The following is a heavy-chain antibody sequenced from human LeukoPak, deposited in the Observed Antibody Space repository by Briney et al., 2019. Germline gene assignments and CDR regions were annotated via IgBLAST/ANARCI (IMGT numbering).Heavy chain of an antibody. CDR1: GGSFSSYY. V-gene: IGHV4-34*01. CDR2: IYYSGST. J-gene: IGHJ4*02. D-gene: IGHD3-9*01. Sequence: SETLSLTCAVYGGSFSSYYWGWIRQPPGKGLEWIGSIYYSGSTYYNPSLKSRVTISVDTSKNQFSLKLSSVTAADTAVYYCARPQYEILSGYPSWGQGILVTVSS. CDR3: ARPQYEILSGYPS.